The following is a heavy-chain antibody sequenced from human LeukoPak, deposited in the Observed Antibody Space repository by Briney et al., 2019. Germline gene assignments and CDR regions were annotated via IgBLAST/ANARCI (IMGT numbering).Heavy chain of an antibody. Sequence: SETLSLTCTVSIGSVNSGVYHWGWVRQPPGKGLEWIGSIHSSGSTYYNPVLKSRVTISIDTSKNQFSLKLSSVTAADRAVYYCAKHEGSYYDKSGYTFDFWGQGTLVTVSS. J-gene: IGHJ4*02. V-gene: IGHV4-39*01. CDR3: AKHEGSYYDKSGYTFDF. CDR2: IHSSGST. CDR1: IGSVNSGVYH. D-gene: IGHD3-22*01.